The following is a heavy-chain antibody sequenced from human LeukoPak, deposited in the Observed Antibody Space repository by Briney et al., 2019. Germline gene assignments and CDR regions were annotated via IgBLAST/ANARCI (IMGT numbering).Heavy chain of an antibody. Sequence: SETLSLTCSVSGGSISSYYWNWIRQPPGKGLEWIGYIYYSGSTNYNPSLKSRVTISVDTSKNQFSLELSSVTAADTAVYYCAADPNSSGWYFLDYWGQGTLVTVSS. J-gene: IGHJ4*02. CDR3: AADPNSSGWYFLDY. CDR2: IYYSGST. V-gene: IGHV4-59*01. D-gene: IGHD6-19*01. CDR1: GGSISSYY.